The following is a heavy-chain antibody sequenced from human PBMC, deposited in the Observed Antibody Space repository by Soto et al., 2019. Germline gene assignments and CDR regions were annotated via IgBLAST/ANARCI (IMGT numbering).Heavy chain of an antibody. J-gene: IGHJ3*02. CDR2: MNPNSGNT. CDR1: GYTFTSYD. CDR3: ARGPYYYDSSGLGAFDI. V-gene: IGHV1-8*01. Sequence: QVQLVQSGAEVNKPGASVKVSCKASGYTFTSYDINWVRQATGQGLEWMGWMNPNSGNTGYAQTFQGRVTRTRNTSISTAYMALSSLRPADTAVSYCARGPYYYDSSGLGAFDIWCQGTMVTVAS. D-gene: IGHD3-22*01.